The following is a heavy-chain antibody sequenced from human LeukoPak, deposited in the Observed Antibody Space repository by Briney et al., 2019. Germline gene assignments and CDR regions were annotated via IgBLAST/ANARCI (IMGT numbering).Heavy chain of an antibody. D-gene: IGHD3-16*01. Sequence: ASVKVSCEASGYTFTSYYMHWVRQAPGQGLEWMGIINPSGGSTNYAQKFQGRVTMTRDTSTSTVYVELSSLRSEDTAVYYCAKDDAWGRFQHWGQGTLVTVSS. CDR1: GYTFTSYY. CDR2: INPSGGST. V-gene: IGHV1-46*01. CDR3: AKDDAWGRFQH. J-gene: IGHJ1*01.